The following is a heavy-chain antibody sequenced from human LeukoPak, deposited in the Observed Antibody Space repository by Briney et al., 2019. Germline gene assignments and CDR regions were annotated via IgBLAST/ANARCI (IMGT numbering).Heavy chain of an antibody. D-gene: IGHD1-7*01. V-gene: IGHV5-51*01. CDR1: GYSFISYW. CDR3: VRSDKTTGRSWFDP. J-gene: IGHJ5*02. Sequence: GESLKISCKGSGYSFISYWIGWVRQMPGKGLEWMGIIYPGDSDTRYSPSFQGQVTISADKSISTAYLQWSSLKASDTAMYYCVRSDKTTGRSWFDPWGQGTLVTVSS. CDR2: IYPGDSDT.